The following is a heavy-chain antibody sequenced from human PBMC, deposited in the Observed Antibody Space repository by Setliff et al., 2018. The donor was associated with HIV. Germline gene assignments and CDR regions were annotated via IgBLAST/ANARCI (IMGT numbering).Heavy chain of an antibody. V-gene: IGHV1-46*01. CDR3: ARVAVPGLAYFPH. CDR1: GYTFSSYS. D-gene: IGHD6-19*01. J-gene: IGHJ1*01. Sequence: ASVKVSCKASGYTFSSYSLHWVRRAPGQGLEWMGVINPHGGSTSYAQKFQGRVTITRDTSTNTVYMEMSGLRSEDTAVFYCARVAVPGLAYFPHWGQGTLVTVSS. CDR2: INPHGGST.